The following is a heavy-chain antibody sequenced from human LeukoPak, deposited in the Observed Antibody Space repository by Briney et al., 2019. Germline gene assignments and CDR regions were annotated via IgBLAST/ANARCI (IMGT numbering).Heavy chain of an antibody. J-gene: IGHJ4*02. V-gene: IGHV4-34*01. Sequence: SETLSLTCAVYGGSFSGYYGSWIRQPPGKGLEWIGEISHSGSTNYNPSLKSRVTISVDTSKNQFSLKLSSLTAADTAVYYCARSLIVAAAPGGYWGQGTLVSVSS. D-gene: IGHD2-2*01. CDR2: ISHSGST. CDR3: ARSLIVAAAPGGY. CDR1: GGSFSGYY.